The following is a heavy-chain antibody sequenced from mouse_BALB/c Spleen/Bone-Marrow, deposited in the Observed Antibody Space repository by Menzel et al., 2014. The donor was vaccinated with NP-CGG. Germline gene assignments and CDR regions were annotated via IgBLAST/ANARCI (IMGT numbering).Heavy chain of an antibody. CDR3: ARSHGCSPYWYLDV. V-gene: IGHV1-69*02. CDR2: IDPSDSET. Sequence: VKLMESGAELVKPGAPVRLSCKASGYTFTSYWMNWVKQRPGRGLEWIGRIDPSDSETHYNQKFKDKATLTVDKSSSTAYIQLSSLTSEDSAVYYCARSHGCSPYWYLDVWGAGTTVTVSS. J-gene: IGHJ1*01. D-gene: IGHD2-2*01. CDR1: GYTFTSYW.